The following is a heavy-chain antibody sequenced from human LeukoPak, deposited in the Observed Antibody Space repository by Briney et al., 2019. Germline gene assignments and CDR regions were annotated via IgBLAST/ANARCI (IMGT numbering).Heavy chain of an antibody. V-gene: IGHV3-23*01. CDR3: AKLTITMVRGVIIRY. Sequence: GGSLRLPYAASGFTFSSYAMSWVRQAPGKGLEWVSAISGSGGGTYYADSVKGRFTISRDNSKNTLYLQMNSLRAEDTAVYYCAKLTITMVRGVIIRYWGQGTLVTVSS. J-gene: IGHJ4*02. D-gene: IGHD3-10*01. CDR1: GFTFSSYA. CDR2: ISGSGGGT.